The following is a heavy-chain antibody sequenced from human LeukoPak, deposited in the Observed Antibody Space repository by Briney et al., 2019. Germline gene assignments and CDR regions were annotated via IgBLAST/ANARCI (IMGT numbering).Heavy chain of an antibody. CDR2: IYTSGST. CDR1: GGSFSGYY. V-gene: IGHV4-4*07. D-gene: IGHD2-2*01. J-gene: IGHJ6*03. Sequence: SETLSLTCAVYGGSFSGYYWSWIRQPAGKGLEWIGRIYTSGSTNYNPSLKSRVTMSVDTSKNQFSLKLSSVTAADTAVYYCARDLEVVPAAGLYYYYFMDVWGKGTTVTVSS. CDR3: ARDLEVVPAAGLYYYYFMDV.